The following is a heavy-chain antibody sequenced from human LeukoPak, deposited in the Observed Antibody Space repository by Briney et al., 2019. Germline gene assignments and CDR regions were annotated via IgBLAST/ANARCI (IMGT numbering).Heavy chain of an antibody. J-gene: IGHJ4*02. V-gene: IGHV4-31*03. D-gene: IGHD6-19*01. CDR2: IYYSGDT. CDR1: GGSIGSGGYY. Sequence: PSETLSLTCTVSGGSIGSGGYYWSWIRQHPGTGLEWIGYIYYSGDTYYHPSLKSRATISVDTSKNQFSLKLTSVTAADTAVYYCARHSGWYRYFDYWGQGTLVTVSS. CDR3: ARHSGWYRYFDY.